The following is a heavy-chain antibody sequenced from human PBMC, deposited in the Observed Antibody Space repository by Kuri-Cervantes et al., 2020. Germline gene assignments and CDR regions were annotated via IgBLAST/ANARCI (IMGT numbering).Heavy chain of an antibody. V-gene: IGHV3-30*18. D-gene: IGHD3-10*01. CDR1: GVTFSSYA. Sequence: LSLTSAASGVTFSSYAMHSVRQALGKGLVWVAVISYDGSNKYYADSVKGRFTISRDNSKNTLYLQMNSLRAEDTAVYYCAKAELSGSGTWYYFDYWGQGTLATVSS. J-gene: IGHJ4*02. CDR3: AKAELSGSGTWYYFDY. CDR2: ISYDGSNK.